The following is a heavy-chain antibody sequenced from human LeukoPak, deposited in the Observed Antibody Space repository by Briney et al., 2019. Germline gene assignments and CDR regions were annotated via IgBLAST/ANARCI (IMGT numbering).Heavy chain of an antibody. CDR1: GGSFSGYY. CDR2: INHSGST. CDR3: ATSGWYLLPGVY. V-gene: IGHV4-34*01. D-gene: IGHD6-19*01. Sequence: SGTLSLTCAVYGGSFSGYYWSWIRQPPGKGLEWIGEINHSGSTYYNPSLESRVTISVDTSKNQFSLKLSSVTAADTAVYYCATSGWYLLPGVYWGQGTLVTVSS. J-gene: IGHJ4*02.